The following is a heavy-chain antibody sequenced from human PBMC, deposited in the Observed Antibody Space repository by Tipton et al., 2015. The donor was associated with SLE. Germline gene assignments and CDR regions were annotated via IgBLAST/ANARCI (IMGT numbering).Heavy chain of an antibody. CDR1: GGSISSYY. CDR3: ARGGMVRGVIDY. Sequence: TLSLTCTVSGGSISSYYWSWIRQPPGKGLEWIGEINHSGSTNYNPSLKSRVTISVDTSKNQFSLKLSSVTAADTAVYYCARGGMVRGVIDYWGQGALVTVSS. D-gene: IGHD3-10*01. J-gene: IGHJ4*02. V-gene: IGHV4-34*01. CDR2: INHSGST.